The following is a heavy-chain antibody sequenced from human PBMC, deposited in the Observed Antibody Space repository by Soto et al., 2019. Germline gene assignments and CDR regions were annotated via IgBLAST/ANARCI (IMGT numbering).Heavy chain of an antibody. D-gene: IGHD2-15*01. J-gene: IGHJ2*01. Sequence: QVQLVQSGAEVKKPGYSVRVSCEASGGTFSSYAISWVRQDPGQGLEWMGGSIPISGTANYAQKFQGRVTITADKSTSTVHMELTSLRADDTAVYYCARDLEAGPAFYGYFDLWGRGTLVTVSS. CDR3: ARDLEAGPAFYGYFDL. CDR2: SIPISGTA. CDR1: GGTFSSYA. V-gene: IGHV1-69*06.